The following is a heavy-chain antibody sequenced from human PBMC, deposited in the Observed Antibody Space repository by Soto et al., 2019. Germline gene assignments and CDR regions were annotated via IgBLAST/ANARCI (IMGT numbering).Heavy chain of an antibody. V-gene: IGHV3-30*18. CDR2: ISNLGSNK. D-gene: IGHD1-26*01. CDR1: GFKFSSCA. J-gene: IGHJ4*02. CDR3: AKYRDGDNWHHFDY. Sequence: QVQLVESGGGVVQPGRSLRLSCAASGFKFSSCAMHWVRQAPGKGLEWVAVISNLGSNKYYADSVKGRFTISGDNSKNTLYLQMNILRAEDTAVYYCAKYRDGDNWHHFDYWGQGALVTVSS.